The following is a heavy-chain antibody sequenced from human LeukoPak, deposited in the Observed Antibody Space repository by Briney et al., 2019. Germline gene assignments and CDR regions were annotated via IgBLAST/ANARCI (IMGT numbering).Heavy chain of an antibody. V-gene: IGHV1-18*01. CDR3: AREGNYYDSSGYYPGY. Sequence: ASVKVSCKTSGYTFTTYDNNWVRQAPGQGLEWVGWINPYNGNTNYAQKLQGRVTMTTDTSTSTAYMELRSLRSDDTAVYYCAREGNYYDSSGYYPGYWGQGTLVTVSS. D-gene: IGHD3-22*01. CDR2: INPYNGNT. J-gene: IGHJ4*02. CDR1: GYTFTTYD.